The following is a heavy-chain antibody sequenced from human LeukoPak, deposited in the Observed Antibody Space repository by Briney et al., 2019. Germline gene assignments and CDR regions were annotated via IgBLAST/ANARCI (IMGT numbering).Heavy chain of an antibody. D-gene: IGHD3-22*01. J-gene: IGHJ4*02. V-gene: IGHV4-4*07. CDR2: FHISGNT. CDR1: GGSMTSNY. Sequence: AETLSLTCTVSGGSMTSNYWSWIRQPAGKGLEWIGRFHISGNTNYNPSLMRRVVMSVDTSKYQSSLQLSSMTAADTAVYYCAREDYDSSTYSYWGQGTLVTVSS. CDR3: AREDYDSSTYSY.